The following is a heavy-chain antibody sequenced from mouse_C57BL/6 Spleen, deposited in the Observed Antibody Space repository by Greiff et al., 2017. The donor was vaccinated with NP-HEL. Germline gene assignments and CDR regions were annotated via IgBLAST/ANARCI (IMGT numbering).Heavy chain of an antibody. CDR1: GFTFSSYA. Sequence: EVQVVESGGGLVKPGGSLKLSCAASGFTFSSYAMSWVRQTPEKRLEWVATIRACGSYTYYPDNVKGRFTIARDNAKTTLFLKRTSLRSEDTAMYDCARTLTETRYFDYWGQGTTLTVSS. D-gene: IGHD4-1*01. CDR3: ARTLTETRYFDY. V-gene: IGHV5-4*01. CDR2: IRACGSYT. J-gene: IGHJ2*01.